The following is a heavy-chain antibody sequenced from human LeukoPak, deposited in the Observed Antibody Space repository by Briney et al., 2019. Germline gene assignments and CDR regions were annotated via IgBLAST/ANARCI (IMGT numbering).Heavy chain of an antibody. D-gene: IGHD7-27*01. Sequence: GRSLRLSCAASGFTFSSYGMHWVRQAPGKGLEWVAVISYDGSNKYHADSVKGRFTISRDNSKNTLYLQMNSLRAEDTAVYYCAKDYKRAKTGDPPAWYFDYWGQGTLVTVSS. V-gene: IGHV3-30*18. CDR2: ISYDGSNK. CDR3: AKDYKRAKTGDPPAWYFDY. J-gene: IGHJ4*02. CDR1: GFTFSSYG.